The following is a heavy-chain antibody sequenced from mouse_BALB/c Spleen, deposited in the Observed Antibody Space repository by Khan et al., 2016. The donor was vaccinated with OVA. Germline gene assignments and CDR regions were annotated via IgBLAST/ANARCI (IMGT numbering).Heavy chain of an antibody. CDR2: ISYSGST. J-gene: IGHJ4*01. Sequence: EVQLQESGPGLVKPSQSLSLTCTVAGYSITGVYAWNWIRQFPGNKLEWMGYISYSGSTSYNPSLKSRISITRDTSKNLFFLQLNSVTTEDTATYYCARGNYYGYAMDYWGQGTSVTVSS. D-gene: IGHD1-1*01. CDR3: ARGNYYGYAMDY. CDR1: GYSITGVYA. V-gene: IGHV3-2*02.